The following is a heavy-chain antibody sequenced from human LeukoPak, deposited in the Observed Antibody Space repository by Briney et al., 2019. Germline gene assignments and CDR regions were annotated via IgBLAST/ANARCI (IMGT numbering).Heavy chain of an antibody. Sequence: GASVKVSCKTSGYSFTGYYLHWVRQAPGQGLEWMGWINPKSGDTNFAQNFQGRVTMTRDTSINTVYMELSSLRSDDTAVYYCARDTRYYYDSSGYYYWGQGTLVTVSS. D-gene: IGHD3-22*01. CDR1: GYSFTGYY. V-gene: IGHV1-2*02. CDR3: ARDTRYYYDSSGYYY. CDR2: INPKSGDT. J-gene: IGHJ4*02.